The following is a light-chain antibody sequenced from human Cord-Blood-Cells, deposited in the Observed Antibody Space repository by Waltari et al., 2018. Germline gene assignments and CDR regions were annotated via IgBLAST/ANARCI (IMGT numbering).Light chain of an antibody. J-gene: IGLJ3*02. CDR2: EGS. Sequence: QSALTQPASVSGSPGQSITISCTGNSSDVGSYNLVSWYQQHPGKAPKLMIYEGSKRPSGVSNPFSGSKSGNTASLTISGLQAEDEADYYCCSYAGSSTWVFGGGTKLTVL. CDR1: SSDVGSYNL. CDR3: CSYAGSSTWV. V-gene: IGLV2-23*01.